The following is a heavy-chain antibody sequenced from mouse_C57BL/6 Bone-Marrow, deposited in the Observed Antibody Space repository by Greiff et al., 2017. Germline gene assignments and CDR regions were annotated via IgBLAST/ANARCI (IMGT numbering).Heavy chain of an antibody. V-gene: IGHV2-5*01. CDR3: AKTNPPNYYGSTDWYFDV. D-gene: IGHD1-1*01. J-gene: IGHJ1*03. CDR2: IWRGGST. CDR1: GFSLTSYG. Sequence: VQLQQSGPGLVQPSQSLSITCTVSGFSLTSYGVHWVRQSPGKGLEWLGVIWRGGSTDYNAAFMSRLSNTKDNSKSQVFFKMNSLQADDTAIYYCAKTNPPNYYGSTDWYFDVWGTGTTVTVSS.